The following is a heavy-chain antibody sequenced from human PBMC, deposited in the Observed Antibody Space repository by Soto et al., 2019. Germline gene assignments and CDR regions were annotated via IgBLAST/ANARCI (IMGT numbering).Heavy chain of an antibody. J-gene: IGHJ5*02. Sequence: SENLSLTYTVSGGSISSYYWSWIRQPPGKGLEWIGYIYYSGITNYNPSLKSRVTISVDTSKNQFSLKLSSVTAADTAVYYCARHNGEGWFVRWRQGTLVTVFS. V-gene: IGHV4-59*08. CDR2: IYYSGIT. CDR1: GGSISSYY. CDR3: ARHNGEGWFVR.